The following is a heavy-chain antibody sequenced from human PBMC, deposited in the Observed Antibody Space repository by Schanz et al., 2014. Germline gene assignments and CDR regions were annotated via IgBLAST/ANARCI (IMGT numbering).Heavy chain of an antibody. CDR3: VRAILHRVYDSGSP. CDR1: GFTFSNYW. CDR2: IKQDESET. V-gene: IGHV3-7*04. D-gene: IGHD3-10*01. J-gene: IGHJ5*02. Sequence: EVQLVESGGGLVQPGGSLRLSCVASGFTFSNYWMTWVRQAPGKGLEWVANIKQDESETYYVDSVKGRFTISRDNAKNSLFLHMNSLRAEDTAVYYCVRAILHRVYDSGSPWGQGSLVTVSS.